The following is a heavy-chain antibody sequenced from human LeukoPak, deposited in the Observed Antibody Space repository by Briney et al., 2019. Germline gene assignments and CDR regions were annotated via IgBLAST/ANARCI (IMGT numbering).Heavy chain of an antibody. Sequence: GGSLRLSCAASGFTFSSNYMRWVRQAPGKGLEWVSAISGNGGSTYYADSVKGRFTISRDNSKNTLYLQMNSLRAEDTAVYYCAKDRVGYSGYTSFFYWGQGTLVTVSS. D-gene: IGHD5-12*01. J-gene: IGHJ4*02. CDR1: GFTFSSNY. CDR3: AKDRVGYSGYTSFFY. CDR2: ISGNGGST. V-gene: IGHV3-23*01.